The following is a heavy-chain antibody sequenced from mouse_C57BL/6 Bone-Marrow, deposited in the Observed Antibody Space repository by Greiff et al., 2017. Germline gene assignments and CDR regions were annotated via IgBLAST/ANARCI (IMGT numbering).Heavy chain of an antibody. Sequence: VQLQQSGAELVRPGASVKLSCTASGFNINDDYMHWVKQRPEQGLEWIGWIDPANGDTDYAPKFQGKATITADTSSNTAYLPRSSLTSDDTAVYYCTTLEDYYGSSYWYFDVWGTGTTVTVSS. CDR3: TTLEDYYGSSYWYFDV. V-gene: IGHV14-4*01. CDR2: IDPANGDT. J-gene: IGHJ1*03. D-gene: IGHD1-1*01. CDR1: GFNINDDY.